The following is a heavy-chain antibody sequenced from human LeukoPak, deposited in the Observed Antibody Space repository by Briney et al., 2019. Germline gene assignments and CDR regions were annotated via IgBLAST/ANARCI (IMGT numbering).Heavy chain of an antibody. V-gene: IGHV4-34*01. D-gene: IGHD6-19*01. J-gene: IGHJ4*02. CDR2: INHSGST. CDR1: GGSFSGYY. CDR3: ARGHIAVAGTVDYFDY. Sequence: SETLSLTCAVYGGSFSGYYWSWIRQPPGKGLEWIGEINHSGSTNYNPSLKSRVTISVDTSKNQFSLKLGSVTAADTAVYYCARGHIAVAGTVDYFDYWGQGTLVTVSS.